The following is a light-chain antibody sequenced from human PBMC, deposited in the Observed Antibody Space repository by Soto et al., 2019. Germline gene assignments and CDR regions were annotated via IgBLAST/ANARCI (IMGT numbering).Light chain of an antibody. CDR2: GAS. Sequence: EIVMTQSPATLSVSPGERATLSLSASQSVSSNLAWYQQKPGQAPRLLIYGASTRATGIPARFSGSGSGTDFTLTISRLEPEDFAVYYCQLYVSSLTWTFGQGTKVDIK. J-gene: IGKJ1*01. CDR3: QLYVSSLTWT. V-gene: IGKV3-15*01. CDR1: QSVSSN.